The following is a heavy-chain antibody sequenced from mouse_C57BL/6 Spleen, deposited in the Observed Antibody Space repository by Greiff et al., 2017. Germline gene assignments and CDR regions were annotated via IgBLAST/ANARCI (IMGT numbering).Heavy chain of an antibody. V-gene: IGHV1-69*01. Sequence: QVQLQQSGAELVMPGASVKLSCKASGYTFTSYWMHWVKQRPGQGLEWIGEIDPSDSYTNYNQKFKGKSPLTVDKSSSTAYMQLSSLTSEDSAVYYCASNWDEGFAYWGQGTLVTVSA. CDR3: ASNWDEGFAY. J-gene: IGHJ3*01. CDR1: GYTFTSYW. D-gene: IGHD4-1*02. CDR2: IDPSDSYT.